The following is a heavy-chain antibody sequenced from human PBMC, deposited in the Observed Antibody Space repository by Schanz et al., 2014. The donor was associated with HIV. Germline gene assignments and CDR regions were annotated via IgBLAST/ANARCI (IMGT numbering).Heavy chain of an antibody. V-gene: IGHV3-30-3*01. D-gene: IGHD3-9*01. J-gene: IGHJ4*02. CDR3: AKPVLRYPIGGGFDS. CDR1: GFTFSNYA. Sequence: QVQLVESGGGVVQPGRSLRLSCAVSGFTFSNYAMHWVRQAPGKGLEWVAVISYDGSNKYYADSVKGRFTISRDNSMNTLYLRMNSLRAEDTALYYCAKPVLRYPIGGGFDSWGQGTLVAVSS. CDR2: ISYDGSNK.